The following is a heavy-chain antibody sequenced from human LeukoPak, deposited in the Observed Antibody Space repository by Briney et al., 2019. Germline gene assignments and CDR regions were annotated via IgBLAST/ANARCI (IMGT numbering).Heavy chain of an antibody. CDR3: ARGYYDSSGSAGAVDI. D-gene: IGHD3-22*01. Sequence: SETLSLTCAVYGGSLSAYYWSWIRQPPGKGLEWIGEINHSGSSNYNPSLKSRVTISVDTSKNQFSLKLNSVTATDTAMYYCARGYYDSSGSAGAVDIWGQGTMVTVSS. CDR1: GGSLSAYY. CDR2: INHSGSS. J-gene: IGHJ3*02. V-gene: IGHV4-34*01.